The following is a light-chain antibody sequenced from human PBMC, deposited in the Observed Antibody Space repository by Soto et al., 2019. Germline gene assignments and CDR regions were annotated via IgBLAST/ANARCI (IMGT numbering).Light chain of an antibody. Sequence: EIVLTQSRATPSVSPGERVTLSCRASQSVSSNLAWYQQKPGQSPRILIYGASTRATGIPARFSDIGSGTEFTLAISSLKSEDFAVDDCQQYNNRPAFGQGTKVDIK. CDR2: GAS. CDR3: QQYNNRPA. V-gene: IGKV3-15*01. J-gene: IGKJ1*01. CDR1: QSVSSN.